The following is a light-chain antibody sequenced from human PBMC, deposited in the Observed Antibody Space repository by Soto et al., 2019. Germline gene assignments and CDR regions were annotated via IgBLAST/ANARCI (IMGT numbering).Light chain of an antibody. CDR2: DAS. V-gene: IGKV3-11*01. CDR1: QSIRKY. Sequence: EIVLTHSPTTLSLSPGLRSNLSCRASQSIRKYLAWYQQKPGKSPRLLIYDASNRATDVPARLSGSGYGTDLTISISSVQTEDFEVYFCQQRSNWPLTFGPGTKVDIK. CDR3: QQRSNWPLT. J-gene: IGKJ3*01.